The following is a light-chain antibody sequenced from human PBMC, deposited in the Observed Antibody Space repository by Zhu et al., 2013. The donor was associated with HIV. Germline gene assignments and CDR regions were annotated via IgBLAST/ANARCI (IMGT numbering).Light chain of an antibody. CDR3: QHRSIWPPYT. CDR1: QNIGNS. V-gene: IGKV3-11*01. CDR2: DAS. Sequence: EIVLTQSPATLSLSPGERATLSCRSSQNIGNSLAWYQQKLGQAPRLVIYDASTRATGIPARFSGSGSGADFSLTINSLESDDFAVYLCQHRSIWPPYTFGQGTKLEIK. J-gene: IGKJ2*01.